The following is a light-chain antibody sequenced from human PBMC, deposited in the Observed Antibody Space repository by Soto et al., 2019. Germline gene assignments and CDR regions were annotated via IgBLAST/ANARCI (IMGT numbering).Light chain of an antibody. J-gene: IGLJ1*01. Sequence: SVLTQPPSAPGSPGQSVTISCTGTSSDVGGYNYVSWYQQHPGKAPKLMIYEVSKRPSGVPDRFSGSKSGNTASLTVSGLQAEDEADYYCSSYAGSTSYVFGTGTKVTVL. V-gene: IGLV2-8*01. CDR2: EVS. CDR1: SSDVGGYNY. CDR3: SSYAGSTSYV.